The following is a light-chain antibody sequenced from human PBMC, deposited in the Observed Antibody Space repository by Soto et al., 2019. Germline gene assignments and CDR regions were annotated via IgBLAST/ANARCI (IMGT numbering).Light chain of an antibody. V-gene: IGKV3-15*01. CDR1: QSVSGN. CDR3: QQYNNWPPV. Sequence: EIVMTQSPATLSVSPGERATLSCRASQSVSGNLAWYQQKPGQAPRLLIYGASTRATGIPARFSGSGSGTEFNLTISSLQSEDFADYYCQQYNNWPPVFGPGNKVDIK. J-gene: IGKJ3*01. CDR2: GAS.